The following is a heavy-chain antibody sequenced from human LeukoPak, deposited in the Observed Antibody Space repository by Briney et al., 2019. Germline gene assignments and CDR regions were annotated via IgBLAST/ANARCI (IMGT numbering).Heavy chain of an antibody. CDR2: IYHSGST. D-gene: IGHD4-17*01. Sequence: SETLSLTCAVSGGSISSSNWWSWVRQPPGKGLEWIGSIYHSGSTYYNPSLKSRVTISVDTSKNQFSLKLSSVTAADTAVYYCARSNTVTGWFDPWGQGTLVTVSS. CDR1: GGSISSSNW. CDR3: ARSNTVTGWFDP. V-gene: IGHV4-4*02. J-gene: IGHJ5*02.